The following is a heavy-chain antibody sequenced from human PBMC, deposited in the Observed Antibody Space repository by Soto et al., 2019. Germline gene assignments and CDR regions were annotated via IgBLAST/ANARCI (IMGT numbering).Heavy chain of an antibody. CDR2: ISGSGGST. Sequence: PGGSLRLSCEASGFTFSSYAMSWVRQAPGKGLEWVSAISGSGGSTYYADSVKGRFTISRDNSKNTLYLQMNSLRAEDTAVYYCAKSGDDDYALDYWGQGTLVTVSS. J-gene: IGHJ4*02. CDR3: AKSGDDDYALDY. CDR1: GFTFSSYA. V-gene: IGHV3-23*01. D-gene: IGHD4-17*01.